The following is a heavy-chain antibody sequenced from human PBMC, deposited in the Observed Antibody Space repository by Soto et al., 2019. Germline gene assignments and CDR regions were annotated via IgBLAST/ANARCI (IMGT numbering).Heavy chain of an antibody. CDR3: AKNQGVELVPLATVDWFDP. J-gene: IGHJ5*02. CDR2: ISGSGFKK. V-gene: IGHV3-23*01. Sequence: GGSLRLSCAASGFIFENFGMSWVRQAPGKGLEWISSISGSGFKKYYADSVKGPFTISRDNSKSTVYLELNNLSAEDTAVYHCAKNQGVELVPLATVDWFDPWGQGSVVTVSS. CDR1: GFIFENFG. D-gene: IGHD1-26*01.